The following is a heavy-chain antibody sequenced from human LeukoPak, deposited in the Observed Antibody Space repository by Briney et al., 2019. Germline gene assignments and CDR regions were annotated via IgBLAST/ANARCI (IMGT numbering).Heavy chain of an antibody. Sequence: GASVKVSCKASGYTITSYGISWVRQAPGQGLEWMGWISAYNGNTNYAQKLQGRVTMTTDTSTSTAYMELRSLRSEDTAVYYCARAGIKHIVVYYFDYWGQGTLVTVSS. CDR1: GYTITSYG. V-gene: IGHV1-18*01. J-gene: IGHJ4*02. CDR3: ARAGIKHIVVYYFDY. CDR2: ISAYNGNT. D-gene: IGHD2-21*01.